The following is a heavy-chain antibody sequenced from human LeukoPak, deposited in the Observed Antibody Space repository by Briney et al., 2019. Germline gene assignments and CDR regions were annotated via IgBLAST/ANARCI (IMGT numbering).Heavy chain of an antibody. D-gene: IGHD4-11*01. V-gene: IGHV1-8*03. CDR1: GYTFTSYD. CDR2: MSPKSGNT. CDR3: ARGVDYSNYGGDFDY. J-gene: IGHJ4*02. Sequence: ASVTVSCKASGYTFTSYDINWVRQATGQGLEWMGWMSPKSGNTGYAQKFQGRVTITRNTSINTAYMELSRLGSEDTAVYYCARGVDYSNYGGDFDYWGQGTLVTVSS.